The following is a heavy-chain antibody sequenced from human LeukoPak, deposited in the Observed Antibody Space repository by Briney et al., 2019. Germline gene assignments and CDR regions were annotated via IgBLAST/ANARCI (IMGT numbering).Heavy chain of an antibody. Sequence: SETLSLTCTVSGGSISSYYWSWIRQPPGKGLEWIGYIYYSGSTNYNPSLKSRVTISVDKSKNQFSLKLSSVTAADTAVYYCARDYRIAVAGTGAFDIWGQGTMVTVSS. CDR3: ARDYRIAVAGTGAFDI. V-gene: IGHV4-59*12. CDR1: GGSISSYY. CDR2: IYYSGST. D-gene: IGHD6-19*01. J-gene: IGHJ3*02.